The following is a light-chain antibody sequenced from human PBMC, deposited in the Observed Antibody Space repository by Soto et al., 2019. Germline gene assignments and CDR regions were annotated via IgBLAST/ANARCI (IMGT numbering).Light chain of an antibody. CDR3: SSYTSNNTPV. V-gene: IGLV2-14*01. J-gene: IGLJ2*01. Sequence: QSALTQPASVSGSPRQSITISCTGTSSDVGGYNFVSWYQQRPGKAPQLMIYEVSDRPSGVSNRFSGSKSGNTASLTISGLQPEDEAAYYCSSYTSNNTPVFGGGTKMTVL. CDR2: EVS. CDR1: SSDVGGYNF.